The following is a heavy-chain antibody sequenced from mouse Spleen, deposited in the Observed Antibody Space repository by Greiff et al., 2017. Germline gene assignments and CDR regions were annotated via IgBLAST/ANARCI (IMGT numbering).Heavy chain of an antibody. J-gene: IGHJ1*01. CDR2: ISNGGGST. CDR1: GFTFSDYY. V-gene: IGHV5-12*02. CDR3: ARHRWYFDV. Sequence: VKLVESGGGLVQPGGSLKLSCATSGFTFSDYYMYWVRQTPEKRLEWVAYISNGGGSTYYPDTVKGRFTISRDNAKNTLYLQMSRLKSEDTAMYYCARHRWYFDVWGAGTTVTVSS.